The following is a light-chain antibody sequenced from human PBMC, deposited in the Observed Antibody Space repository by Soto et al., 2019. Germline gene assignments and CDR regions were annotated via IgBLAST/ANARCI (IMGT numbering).Light chain of an antibody. V-gene: IGKV1-5*03. CDR1: QTISSW. CDR3: QQYSNYPWK. CDR2: QAS. Sequence: DIQMTQSPSTLSASVGDRVTITCRASQTISSWLAWYQQKPGEAPKLLIYQASTLQSGVPSRFSGSASGTEFTLTISSLQPDDFATYYCQQYSNYPWKFGQGTKVEIK. J-gene: IGKJ1*01.